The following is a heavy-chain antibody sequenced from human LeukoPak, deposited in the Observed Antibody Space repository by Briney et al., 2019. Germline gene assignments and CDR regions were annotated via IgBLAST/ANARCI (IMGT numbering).Heavy chain of an antibody. CDR1: GGSISSSGYY. Sequence: PSETLSLTCTVSGGSISSSGYYWGWIRPSPGKGLEWIGSIYYSGSTYYNPSLKSRVTVSVDTSKNQFSLKLSSVTVADTAVYYCARHGYYYGSGSYSFDYWGQGTLVTVSS. J-gene: IGHJ4*02. V-gene: IGHV4-39*01. D-gene: IGHD3-10*01. CDR3: ARHGYYYGSGSYSFDY. CDR2: IYYSGST.